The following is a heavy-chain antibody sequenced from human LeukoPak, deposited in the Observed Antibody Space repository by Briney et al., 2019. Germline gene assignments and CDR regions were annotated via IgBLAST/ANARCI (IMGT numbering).Heavy chain of an antibody. CDR3: ASGLNSRSSSC. J-gene: IGHJ4*02. Sequence: ASVKVSCKASGYSFTGYCMHWVRQAPGQGLEWMGRICPETGGTNYAQKFQGRVTMTTDTSVSTAYMELSGLKSDDTAVYYCASGLNSRSSSCWGQGTRVTVSS. D-gene: IGHD6-13*01. V-gene: IGHV1-2*02. CDR2: ICPETGGT. CDR1: GYSFTGYC.